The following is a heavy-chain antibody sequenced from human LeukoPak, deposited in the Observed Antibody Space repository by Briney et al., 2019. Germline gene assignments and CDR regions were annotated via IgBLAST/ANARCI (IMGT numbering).Heavy chain of an antibody. CDR2: INPNSGGT. D-gene: IGHD3-22*01. J-gene: IGHJ4*02. Sequence: ASVKVPCKASGYTFTGYYMHWVRQAPGQGLEWMGWINPNSGGTNYAQRFQGRVTMTRDTSISTAYMELSRLRSDDTAVYYCARTYYYDSSGYFYQYYFDYWGQGTLVTVSS. V-gene: IGHV1-2*02. CDR3: ARTYYYDSSGYFYQYYFDY. CDR1: GYTFTGYY.